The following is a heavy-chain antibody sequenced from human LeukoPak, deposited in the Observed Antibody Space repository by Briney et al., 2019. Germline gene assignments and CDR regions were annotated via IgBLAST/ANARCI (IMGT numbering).Heavy chain of an antibody. J-gene: IGHJ5*02. V-gene: IGHV3-21*01. D-gene: IGHD6-19*01. CDR1: GITFSNYN. Sequence: GGSLRLSCAAPGITFSNYNMNWVRQAPGKGLEWISSISSSSNYIYYADSVKGRFTISRDNAKNSLYLQMNSLRAEDTAVYYCARDPSSGWYLKGWFDPWGQGTLVTVSS. CDR2: ISSSSNYI. CDR3: ARDPSSGWYLKGWFDP.